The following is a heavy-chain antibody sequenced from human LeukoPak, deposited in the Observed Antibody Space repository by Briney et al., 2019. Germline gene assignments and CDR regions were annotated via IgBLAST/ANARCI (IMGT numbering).Heavy chain of an antibody. V-gene: IGHV4-59*01. CDR3: AREKYSSSPYYYVDV. Sequence: SETLSLTCTVSGGSISGYYWSWIRQPPGKGLEWIGYIYYSGSTKYNPSLKSRVTISIDTSSSQFSLRLSSVTAADTAIYYCAREKYSSSPYYYVDVCGKGTTVTVSS. D-gene: IGHD6-13*01. J-gene: IGHJ6*03. CDR1: GGSISGYY. CDR2: IYYSGST.